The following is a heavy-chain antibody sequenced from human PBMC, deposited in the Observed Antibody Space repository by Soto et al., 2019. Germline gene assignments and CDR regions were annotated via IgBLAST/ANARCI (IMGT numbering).Heavy chain of an antibody. V-gene: IGHV1-69*08. CDR3: ARDISAARRDGGY. Sequence: QVQLVQSGAEVKKPGSSVKVSCKASGGTFSSDTISWVRQAPGQGLEWMGRIIPILGITNYAQKFQGRVTITADKSTSTAFMELSSLRSEDTAVYYCARDISAARRDGGYGGQGTLVTVCS. J-gene: IGHJ4*02. D-gene: IGHD3-16*01. CDR2: IIPILGIT. CDR1: GGTFSSDT.